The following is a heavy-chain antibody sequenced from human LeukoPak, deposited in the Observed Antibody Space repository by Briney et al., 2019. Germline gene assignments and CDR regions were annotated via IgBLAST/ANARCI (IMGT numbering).Heavy chain of an antibody. CDR2: IRGDGGNT. V-gene: IGHV3-64*01. CDR1: GFTFSIAA. D-gene: IGHD3-10*01. Sequence: GGSLRISCAASGFTFSIAAMPCARQAPGKGLEYVPAIRGDGGNTYYRNPVNGRSTISRDNSKDTLYLQVGSVRAEATAVYYCARGPGSGKYYLTYWGQRTLVTVAS. J-gene: IGHJ4*02. CDR3: ARGPGSGKYYLTY.